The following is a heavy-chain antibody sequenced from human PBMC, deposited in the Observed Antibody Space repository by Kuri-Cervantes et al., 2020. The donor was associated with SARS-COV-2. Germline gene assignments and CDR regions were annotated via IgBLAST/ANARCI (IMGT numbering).Heavy chain of an antibody. V-gene: IGHV5-51*01. Sequence: GGSLRLPCKGSGSSFTSYWIGWVRQMPGKGLEWVGIIYPGDSDTRYSPSFQGQVTISADKSISTAYLQWSRLKASGTTMYYCARRATPSVVIGTPPLDYWGQGTLVTVSS. CDR1: GSSFTSYW. CDR2: IYPGDSDT. J-gene: IGHJ4*02. CDR3: ARRATPSVVIGTPPLDY. D-gene: IGHD2-21*01.